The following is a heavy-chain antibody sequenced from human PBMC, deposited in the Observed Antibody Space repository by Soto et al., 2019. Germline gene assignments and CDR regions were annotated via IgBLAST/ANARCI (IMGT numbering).Heavy chain of an antibody. J-gene: IGHJ4*02. CDR3: APCLVAGNSCYFDY. V-gene: IGHV2-5*01. CDR1: GFSLTTSLVG. Sequence: QITLKESGPPLVKPTQTLTLTCTFSGFSLTTSLVGVGWIRQPPGKALDWLALIYWNDDKRYCPSLKSRLTITKDTSKNQVVLNMTNMDPVDTATYYCAPCLVAGNSCYFDYWGQGTLVTVSS. D-gene: IGHD6-13*01. CDR2: IYWNDDK.